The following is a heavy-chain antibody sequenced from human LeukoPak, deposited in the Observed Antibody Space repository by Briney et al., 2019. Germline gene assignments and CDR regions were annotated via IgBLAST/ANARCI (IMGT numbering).Heavy chain of an antibody. V-gene: IGHV4-30-4*08. CDR3: ARAGVGYCSSTSCPGGAFDI. CDR1: GGSISSGDYY. J-gene: IGHJ3*02. D-gene: IGHD2-2*01. Sequence: SQTLSLTCTVSGGSISSGDYYWSWIRQPPGKGLEWIGYIYYSGSTYYNPPLKSRVTISVDMSKNQFSLKLSSVTAADTAVYYCARAGVGYCSSTSCPGGAFDIWGQGTMVTVSS. CDR2: IYYSGST.